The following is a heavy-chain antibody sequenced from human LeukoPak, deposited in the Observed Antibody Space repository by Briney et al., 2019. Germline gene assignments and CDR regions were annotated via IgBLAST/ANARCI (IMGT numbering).Heavy chain of an antibody. CDR1: GFTFSSYW. V-gene: IGHV3-74*01. CDR3: ARDYYGSYYYYYYMDV. CDR2: INSDGSST. J-gene: IGHJ6*03. D-gene: IGHD3-10*01. Sequence: PGGSLRLSCAASGFTFSSYWMHWVRQAPGKGLVWVSRINSDGSSTSYADSVKGRFTISRDNAKNTLYLQMNSLRAEDTAVYYCARDYYGSYYYYYYMDVWGKGTTVTVSS.